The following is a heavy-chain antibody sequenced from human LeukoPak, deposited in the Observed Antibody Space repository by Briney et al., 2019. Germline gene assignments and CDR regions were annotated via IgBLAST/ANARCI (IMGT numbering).Heavy chain of an antibody. V-gene: IGHV4-38-2*01. Sequence: KPSETLSLTCAVSGYSISSGYYWGWIRQPPEKGLEWIGSIYHSGSTYYNPSLKSRVTISVDTSKNQFSLKLSSVTAADTAVYYCARGEVVVVPAAIRFDPWGQGTLVTVSS. D-gene: IGHD2-2*01. CDR2: IYHSGST. CDR3: ARGEVVVVPAAIRFDP. J-gene: IGHJ5*02. CDR1: GYSISSGYY.